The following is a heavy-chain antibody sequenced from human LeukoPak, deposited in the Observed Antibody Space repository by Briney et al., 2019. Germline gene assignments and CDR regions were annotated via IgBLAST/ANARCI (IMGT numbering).Heavy chain of an antibody. J-gene: IGHJ4*02. CDR3: AREGYSSGCYFLVYDY. CDR1: GFTFSSYE. CDR2: ISSSGSTL. Sequence: PGGSLRLSCAASGFTFSSYEMNWVRQAPGKGLEWVSYISSSGSTLSYADSVKGRFTISRDNARNSLYLQMNSLGADYTAVNYCAREGYSSGCYFLVYDYWGQGTLVTVSS. D-gene: IGHD6-19*01. V-gene: IGHV3-48*03.